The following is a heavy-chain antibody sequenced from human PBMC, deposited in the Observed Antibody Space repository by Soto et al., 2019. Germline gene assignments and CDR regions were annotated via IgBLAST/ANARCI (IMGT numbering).Heavy chain of an antibody. CDR1: GFTFSSFA. D-gene: IGHD1-26*01. V-gene: IGHV3-23*01. J-gene: IGHJ2*01. CDR3: VKKIAGTTTSGAYWYFDV. CDR2: VSGGGDAT. Sequence: EVQLLESGGGLVQPGGSLRLSCAASGFTFSSFAMNWVRQAPGKGLEWVSGVSGGGDATFYADSVKGRFTISRVQSKNTLYLQMNSLIAEDTAVYYCVKKIAGTTTSGAYWYFDVWGRGTLVTVSS.